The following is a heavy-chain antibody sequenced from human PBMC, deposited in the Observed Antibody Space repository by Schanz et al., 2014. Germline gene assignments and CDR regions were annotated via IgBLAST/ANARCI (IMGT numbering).Heavy chain of an antibody. CDR2: ISGNGGEK. CDR3: AREGEWGYDPPRH. J-gene: IGHJ4*02. V-gene: IGHV3-30*04. CDR1: GFSFSTYA. Sequence: QVQLVESGGGVVQPGRSLRLSCAASGFSFSTYAMHWVRQAPGKGLRCVAVISGNGGEKYYADSVKGRFTISRDNSENSLYLQMNSLRAEDTAVYYCAREGEWGYDPPRHWGQGTLVAVSS. D-gene: IGHD5-12*01.